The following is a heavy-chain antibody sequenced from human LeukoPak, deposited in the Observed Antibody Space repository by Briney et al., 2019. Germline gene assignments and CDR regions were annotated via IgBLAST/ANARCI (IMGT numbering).Heavy chain of an antibody. V-gene: IGHV4-59*01. J-gene: IGHJ4*02. CDR2: IYYSGST. CDR1: GGSLNSYY. Sequence: SGPTLVKPSETLSLTCTVSGGSLNSYYWSWIRQPPGKGLEWIGYIYYSGSTNYNPSLKSRVTISVDTSKNHFSLKLSSVTAADTAVYYCARASWSSGYYRPFDYWGQGTLVTVSS. D-gene: IGHD3-22*01. CDR3: ARASWSSGYYRPFDY.